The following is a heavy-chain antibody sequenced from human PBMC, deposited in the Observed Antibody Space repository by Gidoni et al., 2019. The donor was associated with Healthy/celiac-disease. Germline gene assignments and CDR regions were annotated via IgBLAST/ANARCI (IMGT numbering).Heavy chain of an antibody. D-gene: IGHD2-15*01. V-gene: IGHV3-33*01. J-gene: IGHJ6*02. CDR3: ARGMDCSGGSCYFLLYYDYGMDV. CDR2: IWYDGSNK. Sequence: QVQLVESGGGVVQPRRSLILSCASSGFTFSSSCMPLFRQAPGKGLEWVAVIWYDGSNKYYEDSVKGRFTISRDNSKNTLYLQMNSLRAEDTAVYYCARGMDCSGGSCYFLLYYDYGMDVWGQGTTVTVSS. CDR1: GFTFSSSC.